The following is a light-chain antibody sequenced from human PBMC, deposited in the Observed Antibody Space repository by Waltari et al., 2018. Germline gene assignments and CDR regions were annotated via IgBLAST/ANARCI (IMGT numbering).Light chain of an antibody. V-gene: IGKV4-1*01. CDR1: QSVLYSSNNKKY. Sequence: DIVMTQSPDSLAVSLGERATINCKSSQSVLYSSNNKKYLAWYPQKPGQPPKLLIYWASTRESGVPDRFSGSGSGTDFTLSISSLQAEDVAVYYCQQYYTSPYTFGQGTKLEIK. CDR2: WAS. J-gene: IGKJ2*01. CDR3: QQYYTSPYT.